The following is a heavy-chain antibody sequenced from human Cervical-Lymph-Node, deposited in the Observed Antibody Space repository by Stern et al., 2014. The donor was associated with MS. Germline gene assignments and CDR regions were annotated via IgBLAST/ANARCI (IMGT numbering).Heavy chain of an antibody. D-gene: IGHD6-13*01. CDR3: ASAYSSSHYYFDY. CDR2: IWYDESKP. Sequence: VQLVQSGGGVVQPGRSLRLSCAASGFSFSRYAMHWVRQAPGKGLEWVALIWYDESKPYYADSVTGRFTISRDNFKNTLYLQMNSLRAEDTAVYYCASAYSSSHYYFDYWGQGTLVTVSS. J-gene: IGHJ4*02. V-gene: IGHV3-33*01. CDR1: GFSFSRYA.